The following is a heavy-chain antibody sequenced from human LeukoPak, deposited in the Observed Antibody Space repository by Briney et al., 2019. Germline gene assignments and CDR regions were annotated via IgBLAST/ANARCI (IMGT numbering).Heavy chain of an antibody. J-gene: IGHJ6*02. CDR3: AKVKVTTGLWYYYYGMDV. CDR1: GFTFSSYA. D-gene: IGHD4-17*01. Sequence: PGGSLRLSCAASGFTFSSYAMSWVRQAPGKGLEWVSAISGSGGSTYYADSVKGRFTISRDNSKNTLYLQMNSLRAEDTAVYYCAKVKVTTGLWYYYYGMDVWGQGTTVTVSS. V-gene: IGHV3-23*01. CDR2: ISGSGGST.